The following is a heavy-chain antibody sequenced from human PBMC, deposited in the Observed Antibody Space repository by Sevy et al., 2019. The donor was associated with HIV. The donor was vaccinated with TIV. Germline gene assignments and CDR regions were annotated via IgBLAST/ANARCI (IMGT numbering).Heavy chain of an antibody. CDR3: ARDGGYSIKWYPLY. CDR1: GFAFSSHA. Sequence: GGSLRLSCAASGFAFSSHAMHWARQAPGKGLEWVAVISYEGTETFYAYSVEGRFTISRDNSKNMLSLQINSLRPEDTAVYYCARDGGYSIKWYPLYWGHGTLVTVSS. CDR2: ISYEGTET. J-gene: IGHJ4*01. V-gene: IGHV3-30-3*01. D-gene: IGHD6-13*01.